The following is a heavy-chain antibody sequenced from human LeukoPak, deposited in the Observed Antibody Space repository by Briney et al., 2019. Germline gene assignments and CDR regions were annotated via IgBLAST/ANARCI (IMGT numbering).Heavy chain of an antibody. D-gene: IGHD1-26*01. CDR2: ISAYNGNT. Sequence: ASVKVSCKASGYTFTSYGISWVRQAPGQGLEWMGWISAYNGNTNYAQKLQGRVTMTTDTSTSTAYMELRSLRSDDTAVYYRARGRPSVGATPYYYYYYMDVWGKGTTVTVSS. J-gene: IGHJ6*03. V-gene: IGHV1-18*01. CDR3: ARGRPSVGATPYYYYYYMDV. CDR1: GYTFTSYG.